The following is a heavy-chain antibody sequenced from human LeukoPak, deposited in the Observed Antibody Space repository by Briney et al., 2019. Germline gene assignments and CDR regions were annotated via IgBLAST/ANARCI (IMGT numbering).Heavy chain of an antibody. CDR3: ARGPFDP. CDR2: IKQDGSEK. J-gene: IGHJ5*02. V-gene: IGHV3-7*03. Sequence: GGSLRLSCAASGFTFSDYWMSWVRQAPGKGLEWVANIKQDGSEKYYADSVKGRFTISRDNAKNSLYLQMNSLRAEDTAVYYCARGPFDPWGQGTLVTVSS. CDR1: GFTFSDYW.